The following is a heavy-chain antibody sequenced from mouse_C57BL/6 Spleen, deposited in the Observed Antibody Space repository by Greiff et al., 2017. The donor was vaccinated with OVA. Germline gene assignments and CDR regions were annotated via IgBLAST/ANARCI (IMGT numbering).Heavy chain of an antibody. CDR3: ARGWLLFYAMDY. J-gene: IGHJ4*01. V-gene: IGHV1-22*01. CDR2: INPNNGGT. CDR1: GYTFTDYN. Sequence: SGPELVKPGASVKMSCKASGYTFTDYNMHWVKQSHGKSLEWIGYINPNNGGTSYNQKFKGKATLTVNKSSSTAYMELRSLTSEDSAVYYCARGWLLFYAMDYWGQGTSVTVSS. D-gene: IGHD2-3*01.